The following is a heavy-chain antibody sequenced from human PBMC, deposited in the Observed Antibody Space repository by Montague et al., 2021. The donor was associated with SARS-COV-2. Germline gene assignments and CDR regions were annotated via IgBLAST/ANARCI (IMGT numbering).Heavy chain of an antibody. D-gene: IGHD6-13*01. CDR1: GASVTSINW. CDR2: IHHTGIT. Sequence: SETLSLTCAVSGASVTSINWWSWVRQPPGRGLEWIAEIHHTGITNFNPSLRSRVSISLDTTKNQFSLTLNSVTAAYTAIYYSASHPVFQQLYAWGQGTLVSVSS. V-gene: IGHV4-4*02. CDR3: ASHPVFQQLYA. J-gene: IGHJ5*02.